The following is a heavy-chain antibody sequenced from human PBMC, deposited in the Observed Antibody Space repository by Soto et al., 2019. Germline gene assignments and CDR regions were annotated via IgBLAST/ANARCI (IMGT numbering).Heavy chain of an antibody. CDR2: INHSGRT. D-gene: IGHD3-3*01. V-gene: IGHV4-34*01. J-gene: IGHJ4*02. CDR1: GGSFSGYC. Sequence: KPSETLSLTCAVYGGSFSGYCWSWIRQPPGKGLEWIGEINHSGRTNYNPSLKSRVTISVDTSKSQFSLKLSSVTAADTAVYYCARGRKYYDFWSGYSHPRYYFNYWGQGTLVTVSS. CDR3: ARGRKYYDFWSGYSHPRYYFNY.